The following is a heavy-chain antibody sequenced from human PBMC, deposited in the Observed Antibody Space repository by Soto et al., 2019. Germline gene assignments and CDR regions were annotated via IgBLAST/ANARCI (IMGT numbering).Heavy chain of an antibody. CDR1: GGTFSSYA. V-gene: IGHV1-69*06. CDR2: IIPIFGTA. CDR3: ARGSPGEGDRPPDY. Sequence: SVKVSCKASGGTFSSYAISWVRQAPGQGLEWMGGIIPIFGTANYAQKFQGRVTITADKSTSTAYMELSSLRSEDTAVYYCARGSPGEGDRPPDYWGQGTLVTVSS. D-gene: IGHD3-16*01. J-gene: IGHJ4*02.